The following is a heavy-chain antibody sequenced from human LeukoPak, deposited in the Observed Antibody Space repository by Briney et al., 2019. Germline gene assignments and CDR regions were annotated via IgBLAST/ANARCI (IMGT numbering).Heavy chain of an antibody. J-gene: IGHJ4*02. V-gene: IGHV3-21*01. D-gene: IGHD3-22*01. Sequence: PGGSLRLSCAASGFTFSSYSMNWVRQAPGKGLEWVSSISSSSSYMYYADSVKGRFTISRDNSKNTLYLQMNSLRAEDTAVYYCAGDHYYHASRGYLSFLKRGDYFDYWGQGTLVTVSS. CDR1: GFTFSSYS. CDR2: ISSSSSYM. CDR3: AGDHYYHASRGYLSFLKRGDYFDY.